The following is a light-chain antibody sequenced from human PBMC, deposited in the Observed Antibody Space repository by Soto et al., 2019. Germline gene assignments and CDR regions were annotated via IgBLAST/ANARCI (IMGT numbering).Light chain of an antibody. CDR2: GAS. CDR1: QSVSNN. J-gene: IGKJ4*01. V-gene: IGKV3-15*01. Sequence: IVMTQSPATLSVSPGGRASLSCRASQSVSNNLAWYQQKPGQAPRLLIYGASTRAAGIPGRFSGSGSVTDSTLIISSLQSDYVAEDYCQHYHNSGSTFGRGTKV. CDR3: QHYHNSGST.